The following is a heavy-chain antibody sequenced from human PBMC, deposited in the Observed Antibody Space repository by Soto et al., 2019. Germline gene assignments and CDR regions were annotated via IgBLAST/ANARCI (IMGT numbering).Heavy chain of an antibody. CDR2: IYYSGST. D-gene: IGHD3-3*01. CDR3: ARLTQYTIFGVVITH. V-gene: IGHV4-30-4*01. Sequence: SETLSLTCTVSGGSISIGDYYWRCIRQPPGKGLEWIGYIYYSGSTYYNPSLKSRVTISVDTPKNQFSLKLSSVTAADTAVYYCARLTQYTIFGVVITHWGQGTLVTVSS. J-gene: IGHJ4*02. CDR1: GGSISIGDYY.